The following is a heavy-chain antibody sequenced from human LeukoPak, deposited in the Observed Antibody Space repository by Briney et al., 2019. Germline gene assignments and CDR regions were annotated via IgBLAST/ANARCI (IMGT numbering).Heavy chain of an antibody. J-gene: IGHJ4*02. CDR2: ITPNSGGT. CDR3: ARGHPERNFDY. V-gene: IGHV1-2*02. CDR1: GITLSELS. Sequence: ASVKVSCKVSGITLSELSMHWVRQAPGQGLEWMGWITPNSGGTNYAQRFQGRVTMTWDTSISTAYLEVTRLISDDTAVYYCARGHPERNFDYWGQGTLVTVSS.